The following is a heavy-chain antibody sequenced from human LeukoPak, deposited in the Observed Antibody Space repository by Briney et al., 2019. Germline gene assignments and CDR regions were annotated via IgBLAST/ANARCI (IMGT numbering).Heavy chain of an antibody. D-gene: IGHD3-10*01. CDR3: AADFRITTAGNYYYYGMDV. V-gene: IGHV1-58*01. J-gene: IGHJ6*04. CDR1: GFTLTSSA. CDR2: IVVGSGNT. Sequence: GASVKVSCKASGFTLTSSAVQWVRQARGQRLEWIGWIVVGSGNTNYAQKFQERVTITRDMSTSTAYMELSSLRSEDTAVYYCAADFRITTAGNYYYYGMDVWGKGTTVTVSS.